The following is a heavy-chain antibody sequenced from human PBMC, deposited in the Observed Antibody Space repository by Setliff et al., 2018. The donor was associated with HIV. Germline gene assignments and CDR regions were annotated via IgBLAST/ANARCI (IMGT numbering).Heavy chain of an antibody. Sequence: GASVKVSCKTSGYTFIIYGIHWVRQAPGQGLEWMGWISVYNGNTNYAEKFQGRVTMTTDTSTSTAYMDLRSLRADDTALYYCARVPRTGPLDYWGQGTLVTVSS. CDR1: GYTFIIYG. V-gene: IGHV1-18*01. CDR3: ARVPRTGPLDY. J-gene: IGHJ4*02. CDR2: ISVYNGNT.